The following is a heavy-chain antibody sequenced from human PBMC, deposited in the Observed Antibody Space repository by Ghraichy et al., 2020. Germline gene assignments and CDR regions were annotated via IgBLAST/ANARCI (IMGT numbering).Heavy chain of an antibody. J-gene: IGHJ3*02. V-gene: IGHV3-9*01. CDR3: AKDKAGNLIGDAFDI. D-gene: IGHD1-14*01. Sequence: GGSLRLSCAASGFTFDDYAMHWVRQAPGKGLEWVSGISWNSGSIGYADSVKGRFTISRDNAKNSLYLQMNSLRAEDTALYYCAKDKAGNLIGDAFDIWGQGTMVTVSS. CDR1: GFTFDDYA. CDR2: ISWNSGSI.